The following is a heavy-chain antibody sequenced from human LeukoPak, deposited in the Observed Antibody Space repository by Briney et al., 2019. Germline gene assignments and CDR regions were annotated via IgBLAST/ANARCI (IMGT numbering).Heavy chain of an antibody. CDR3: AKDTDYYYFDY. CDR1: GFTFSSYG. Sequence: GRSLRLSCAASGFTFSSYGMHWVRQAPGKGLEWVAVISYDGSNKYYADSVKGRFTISRDNSKNTLYLQMNSLRAEDTAVYYCAKDTDYYYFDYWGQGTLVTVSS. CDR2: ISYDGSNK. V-gene: IGHV3-30*18. D-gene: IGHD3-10*01. J-gene: IGHJ4*02.